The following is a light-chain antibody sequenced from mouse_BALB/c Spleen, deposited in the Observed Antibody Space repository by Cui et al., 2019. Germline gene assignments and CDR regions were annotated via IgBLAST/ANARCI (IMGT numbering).Light chain of an antibody. CDR2: STS. CDR1: SSVSY. V-gene: IGKV4-80*01. Sequence: QIVLTLSPEIISESLWEQITLTCSANSSVSYMHWYQQKSGTSPKLLIYSTSNLASGVPSRFSGSGSGTFYSLTISSVEAEDAADYYCHQWSSYPWTFGGGTKLEIK. J-gene: IGKJ1*01. CDR3: HQWSSYPWT.